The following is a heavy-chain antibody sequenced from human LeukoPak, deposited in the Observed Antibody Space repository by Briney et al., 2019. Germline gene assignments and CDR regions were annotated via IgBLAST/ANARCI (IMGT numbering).Heavy chain of an antibody. CDR3: ANQPSGATPSPFDY. Sequence: GGSLRLSCAASEFTFSWFGMHWVRQAPGKGLEWVAVISYDGSNKYYADSVRGRFTISRDNSKNTLYLQMNSLRAEDTAVYYCANQPSGATPSPFDYWGQGTLVTVSS. V-gene: IGHV3-30*18. CDR2: ISYDGSNK. J-gene: IGHJ4*02. D-gene: IGHD1-26*01. CDR1: EFTFSWFG.